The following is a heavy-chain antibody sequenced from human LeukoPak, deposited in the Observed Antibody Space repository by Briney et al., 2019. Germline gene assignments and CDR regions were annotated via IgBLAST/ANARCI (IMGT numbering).Heavy chain of an antibody. CDR1: GGSISSYN. J-gene: IGHJ5*02. CDR2: IYYSGST. V-gene: IGHV4-59*08. Sequence: PSETLSLTCTVSGGSISSYNWSWIRQPPGKGLEWIGYIYYSGSTNYNPSLKSRVTISVDTSKNQFSLKLSSVTAADTAVYYCARRVPGYSSGWWVWFDPWGQGTLVTVSS. D-gene: IGHD6-19*01. CDR3: ARRVPGYSSGWWVWFDP.